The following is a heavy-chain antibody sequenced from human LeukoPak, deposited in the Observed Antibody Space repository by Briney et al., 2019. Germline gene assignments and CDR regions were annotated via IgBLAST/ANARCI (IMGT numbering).Heavy chain of an antibody. J-gene: IGHJ4*02. CDR2: IYYSAST. D-gene: IGHD3-22*01. CDR3: ALGLLLDY. V-gene: IGHV4-39*01. CDR1: GGSISSXXXY. Sequence: PSETXXLXXXXXGGSISSXXXYWGWIXQPPGKGLEWIGSIYYSASTYYTPSLKSRVTISVDTSKNQFSLKLSSVTAADTAVYYCALGLLLDYWGQGTLVTVSS.